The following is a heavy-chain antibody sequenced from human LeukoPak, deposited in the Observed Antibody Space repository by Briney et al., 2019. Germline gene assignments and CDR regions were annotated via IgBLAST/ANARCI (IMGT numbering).Heavy chain of an antibody. CDR3: AKLGGGYYYSSGYTTELAY. J-gene: IGHJ4*02. CDR2: LSGSGGST. CDR1: GXTFSSYA. V-gene: IGHV3-23*01. D-gene: IGHD3-22*01. Sequence: PGGSLRLSCAASGXTFSSYAMSWVRQAPGKGLEWGLALSGSGGSTYYADSVKGRFTISRDNSKNTLYLQMNSLRAEDTAVYYCAKLGGGYYYSSGYTTELAYWGQGTLVTVSS.